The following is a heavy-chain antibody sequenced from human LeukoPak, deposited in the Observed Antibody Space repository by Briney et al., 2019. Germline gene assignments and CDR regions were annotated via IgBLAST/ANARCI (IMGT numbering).Heavy chain of an antibody. CDR1: GFTVSSYS. Sequence: LGGSLRLSCAASGFTVSSYSMNWVRQARGKGLEWVSSISSSISYIYYADSVKGRFTISRDNAKNSLYLQMNSLRAEDTAVYYCARRAADAFDIWGQGTMVTVSS. CDR3: ARRAADAFDI. V-gene: IGHV3-21*01. J-gene: IGHJ3*02. CDR2: ISSSISYI. D-gene: IGHD6-25*01.